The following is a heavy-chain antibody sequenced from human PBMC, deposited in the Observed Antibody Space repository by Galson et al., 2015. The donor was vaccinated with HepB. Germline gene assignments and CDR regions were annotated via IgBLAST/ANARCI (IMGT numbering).Heavy chain of an antibody. Sequence: SLRLSCAASGLTFDDYAMHWVRQAPGKGLEWVSGISWNSGSIGYADSVKGRFTISRDNAKKSLYLQMNSLRPEDTALYYCTKAALQWELLRGLGYYFDYWGQGTLVTVSS. CDR3: TKAALQWELLRGLGYYFDY. J-gene: IGHJ4*02. D-gene: IGHD1-26*01. V-gene: IGHV3-9*01. CDR2: ISWNSGSI. CDR1: GLTFDDYA.